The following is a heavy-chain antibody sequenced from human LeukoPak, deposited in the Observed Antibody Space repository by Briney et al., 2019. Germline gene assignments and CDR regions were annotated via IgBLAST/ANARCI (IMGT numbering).Heavy chain of an antibody. D-gene: IGHD2-15*01. Sequence: SETLSLTCTVSGGSISSSSYYWGWIRQPPGKGLEWIGSIYYSGSTYYNPSLKSRATISVDTSKNQFSLKLSSVTAADTAVYYXXXDILYCSGGSCYSDAFDIWGQGTMVTVSS. CDR1: GGSISSSSYY. CDR2: IYYSGST. CDR3: XXDILYCSGGSCYSDAFDI. J-gene: IGHJ3*02. V-gene: IGHV4-39*07.